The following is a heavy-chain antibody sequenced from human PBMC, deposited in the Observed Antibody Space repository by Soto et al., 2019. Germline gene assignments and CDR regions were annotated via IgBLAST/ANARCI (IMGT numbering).Heavy chain of an antibody. CDR1: GFTFSSYA. D-gene: IGHD5-12*01. CDR2: ISGSGGST. V-gene: IGHV3-23*01. CDR3: AKRLTSGGYDFHYYYYGMDV. Sequence: PGGSLRLSCAASGFTFSSYAMSWVRQAPGKGLEWVSAISGSGGSTYYADSVKGRFTISRDNSKNTLYLQMNSPRAEDTAVYYCAKRLTSGGYDFHYYYYGMDVWGQGTTVTVSS. J-gene: IGHJ6*02.